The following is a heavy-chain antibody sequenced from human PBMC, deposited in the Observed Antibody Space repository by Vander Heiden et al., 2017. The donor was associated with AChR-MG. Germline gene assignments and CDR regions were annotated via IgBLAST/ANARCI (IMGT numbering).Heavy chain of an antibody. D-gene: IGHD2-21*02. V-gene: IGHV3-30*02. CDR2: IRYDGSNK. CDR3: APYGGNSRYYFDY. J-gene: IGHJ4*02. Sequence: QVQLVESGGGVVQPGGSLRLSCAAAGFTFSSYGMHWVRQAPGKGLEWVAFIRYDGSNKYYADSVKGRFTISRDNSKNTLYLQMNSLRAEDTAVYYCAPYGGNSRYYFDYWGQGTLVTVSS. CDR1: GFTFSSYG.